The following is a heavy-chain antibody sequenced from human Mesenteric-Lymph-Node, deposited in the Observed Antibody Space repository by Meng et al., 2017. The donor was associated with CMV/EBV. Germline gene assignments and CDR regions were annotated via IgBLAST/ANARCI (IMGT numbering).Heavy chain of an antibody. Sequence: SEFTFSSYAMSWVRQAPGKGLEWVGRIKSKIAAGTTDYAAPVKGRFSISRDDSKKTLYLKMDSLKAEDTAVYYCTTDPTNRYFDWLTYWGPGTLVTVSS. V-gene: IGHV3-15*01. CDR3: TTDPTNRYFDWLTY. CDR2: IKSKIAAGTT. CDR1: EFTFSSYA. J-gene: IGHJ4*02. D-gene: IGHD3-9*01.